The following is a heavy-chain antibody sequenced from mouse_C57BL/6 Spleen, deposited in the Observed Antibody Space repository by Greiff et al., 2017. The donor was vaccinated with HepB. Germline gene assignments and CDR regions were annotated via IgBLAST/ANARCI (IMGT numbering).Heavy chain of an antibody. D-gene: IGHD1-1*01. CDR2: IYPGSGST. J-gene: IGHJ2*01. V-gene: IGHV1-55*01. Sequence: QVQLQQTGAELVKPGASVKMSCKASGYTFTSYWITWVKQRPGQGLEWIGDIYPGSGSTNYNEKFKSKATLTVDTSSSTAYMQLSSLTSEDSAVYYCASSTVVATNSFDYWGQGTTLTVSS. CDR3: ASSTVVATNSFDY. CDR1: GYTFTSYW.